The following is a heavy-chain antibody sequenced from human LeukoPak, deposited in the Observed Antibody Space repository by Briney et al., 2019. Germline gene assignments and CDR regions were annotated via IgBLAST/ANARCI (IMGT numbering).Heavy chain of an antibody. V-gene: IGHV3-23*01. CDR2: ISGSGGNT. J-gene: IGHJ4*02. Sequence: PGGSLRLSCAASGSTFSSHAMSWVRQAPGKGLEWVSGISGSGGNTYNADSVKGRFTISRDNSKNTLYLQTNSLRAEDTAVYYCAKDPYNWNYASPFDYWGQGTLVTVSS. CDR1: GSTFSSHA. D-gene: IGHD1-7*01. CDR3: AKDPYNWNYASPFDY.